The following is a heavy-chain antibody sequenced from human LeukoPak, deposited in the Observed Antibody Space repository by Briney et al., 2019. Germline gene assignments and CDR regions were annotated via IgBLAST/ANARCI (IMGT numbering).Heavy chain of an antibody. CDR2: IHYSGST. D-gene: IGHD6-19*01. V-gene: IGHV4-39*01. Sequence: SETLSLTCTVSGGSLSSSSYFWGWLRQPPGKGLEWIGTIHYSGSTYYNPSLKRRVTISVDTSKNQFSLRLTSVTAADTAVFYCARSSGFFPFDQWGQGTLVAVSS. CDR3: ARSSGFFPFDQ. CDR1: GGSLSSSSYF. J-gene: IGHJ4*02.